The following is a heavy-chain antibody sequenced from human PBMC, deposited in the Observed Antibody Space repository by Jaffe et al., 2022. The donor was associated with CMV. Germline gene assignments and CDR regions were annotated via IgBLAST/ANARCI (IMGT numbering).Heavy chain of an antibody. J-gene: IGHJ6*02. Sequence: EVQLVESGGGLVKPGGSLRLSCAASGFTFSSYSMNWVRQAPGKGLEWVSSISSSSSYIYYADSVKGRFTISRDNAKNSLYLQMNSLRAEDTAVYYCARGYSSSWYAYYYYYGMDVWGQGTTVTVSS. D-gene: IGHD6-13*01. CDR3: ARGYSSSWYAYYYYYGMDV. CDR2: ISSSSSYI. CDR1: GFTFSSYS. V-gene: IGHV3-21*01.